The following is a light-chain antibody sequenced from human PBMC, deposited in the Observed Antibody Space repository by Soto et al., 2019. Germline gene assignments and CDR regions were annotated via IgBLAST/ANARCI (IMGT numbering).Light chain of an antibody. CDR2: KAS. CDR1: QTISSL. V-gene: IGKV1-5*03. CDR3: QHYNSYSEA. Sequence: DIQMTQSPSTLSGSVGDRVTITCRASQTISSLLAWYQQKPGKAPKLLIYKASTLKSGDPSRFSGSGSGTEFTLTTSSLQPDDFATYYCQHYNSYSEAFGQGTKVDIK. J-gene: IGKJ1*01.